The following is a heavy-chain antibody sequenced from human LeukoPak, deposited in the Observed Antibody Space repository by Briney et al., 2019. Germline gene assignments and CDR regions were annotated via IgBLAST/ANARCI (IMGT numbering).Heavy chain of an antibody. Sequence: GGSLRLSCAASGFAFSNYDMSWVRQAPGKGLEWVSGISGSGESTYYADSVKGRFTISRDNPKNTLYLQMNSLRAEDTAVYYCAKRGSYFGGFDYWGQGTLLTVPS. J-gene: IGHJ4*02. V-gene: IGHV3-23*01. CDR3: AKRGSYFGGFDY. CDR2: ISGSGEST. D-gene: IGHD3-10*01. CDR1: GFAFSNYD.